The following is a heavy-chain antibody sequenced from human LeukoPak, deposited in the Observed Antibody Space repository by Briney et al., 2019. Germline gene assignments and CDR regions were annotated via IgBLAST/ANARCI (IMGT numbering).Heavy chain of an antibody. V-gene: IGHV1-18*04. J-gene: IGHJ4*02. Sequence: ASVKVSCKASGYTFTGYYMHWVRQAPGQGLEWMGWISAYNGNTNYAQKLQGRVTMTTDTSTSTAYMELRSLRSDDTAVYYCARLRYSYGPSEIWGQGTLVTVSS. CDR2: ISAYNGNT. CDR1: GYTFTGYY. D-gene: IGHD5-18*01. CDR3: ARLRYSYGPSEI.